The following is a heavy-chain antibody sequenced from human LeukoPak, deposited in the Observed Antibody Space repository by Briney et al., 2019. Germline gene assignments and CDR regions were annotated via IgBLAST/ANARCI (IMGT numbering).Heavy chain of an antibody. Sequence: GRSLRLSCAASGFTFSIYTIHWVRQAPGKGLEWVALISYDGSNKYYGDSVKGRLTISRDNSKNTLYLQMNSLRADDTAVYYCATDSSPDFWGQGTLVTVSS. J-gene: IGHJ4*02. CDR3: ATDSSPDF. V-gene: IGHV3-30*04. CDR2: ISYDGSNK. CDR1: GFTFSIYT. D-gene: IGHD3-22*01.